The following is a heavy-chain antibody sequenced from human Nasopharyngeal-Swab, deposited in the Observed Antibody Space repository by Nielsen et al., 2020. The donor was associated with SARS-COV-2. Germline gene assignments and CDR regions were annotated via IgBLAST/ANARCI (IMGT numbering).Heavy chain of an antibody. V-gene: IGHV4-4*02. J-gene: IGHJ4*02. CDR1: GGSISSSNW. CDR3: ARDLARSTGYLDS. CDR2: IYHSGST. Sequence: SETLPLTCAVSGGSISSSNWWSWVRQPPGKGLEWIGEIYHSGSTNYNPSLKSRVTISVDKSKNQFSLKLSSVTAADTAVYYCARDLARSTGYLDSWGQGILVTVSS.